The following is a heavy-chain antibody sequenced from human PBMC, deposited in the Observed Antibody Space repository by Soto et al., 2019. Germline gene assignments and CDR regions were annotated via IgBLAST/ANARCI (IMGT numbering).Heavy chain of an antibody. D-gene: IGHD6-13*01. V-gene: IGHV3-73*01. CDR3: AFSSSWYSYYYYYGMDV. Sequence: PGGSLRLSCAASGFTFSGSAMYWVHQASGKGLEWVGRIRSKANSYATAYAASVKGRFTISRGDSKNTAYLQMNSLKTEDTAVYYCAFSSSWYSYYYYYGMDVWGQGTTVTVSS. CDR2: IRSKANSYAT. J-gene: IGHJ6*02. CDR1: GFTFSGSA.